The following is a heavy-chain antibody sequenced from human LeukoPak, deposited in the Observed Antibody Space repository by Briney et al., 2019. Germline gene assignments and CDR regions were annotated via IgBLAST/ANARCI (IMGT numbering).Heavy chain of an antibody. D-gene: IGHD3-10*01. J-gene: IGHJ4*02. CDR1: GFTFSSYN. CDR2: ISSSSTYT. Sequence: GGSLRLSCAASGFTFSSYNMNWVRQAPGKGLEWVSSISSSSTYTYYADPVKGRFTISRDNAKNSLYLQMNSLRAEDTAVYHCARAISMVRGVDYWGQGTLVTVSS. V-gene: IGHV3-21*01. CDR3: ARAISMVRGVDY.